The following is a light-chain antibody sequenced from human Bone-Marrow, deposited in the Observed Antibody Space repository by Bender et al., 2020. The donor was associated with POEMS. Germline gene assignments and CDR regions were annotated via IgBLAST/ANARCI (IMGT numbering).Light chain of an antibody. CDR2: EVS. Sequence: QSALTQPPSVSGSPGQSVTISCTGTSSDVGIYNRVSWYQQSPGTAPKLVIYEVSNRPSGVPDRFSGSKSGNTASLTISGLQADDEADYYCTSYADSASANWLFGGGTKLTVL. J-gene: IGLJ3*02. CDR3: TSYADSASANWL. V-gene: IGLV2-18*02. CDR1: SSDVGIYNR.